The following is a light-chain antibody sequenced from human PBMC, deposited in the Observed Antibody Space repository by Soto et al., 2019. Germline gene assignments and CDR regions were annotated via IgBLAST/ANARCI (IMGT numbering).Light chain of an antibody. CDR1: QTISSW. V-gene: IGKV1-5*03. CDR2: KAS. J-gene: IGKJ1*01. CDR3: QHYSSYSEA. Sequence: DIQMTQSPSTLSGSVGDRVTITCRASQTISSWLAWYQQKPGKAPKLLIYKASTLKSGVPSRFSGSGSGTEFTLTISSLQPDDFATYYCQHYSSYSEAFGQGTKLDIK.